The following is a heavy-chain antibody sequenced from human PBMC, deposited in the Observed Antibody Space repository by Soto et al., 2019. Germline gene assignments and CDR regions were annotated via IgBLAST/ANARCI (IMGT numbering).Heavy chain of an antibody. D-gene: IGHD3-22*01. V-gene: IGHV1-69*13. Sequence: GASVKVSCKASGGTLSSYAISWVRQAPGQGLEWMGGIIPIFGTANYAQKFQGRVTITADESTSTAYMELSSLRSEDTAVYYCARLGVVITSYYYGMDVWGQGTTVTVSS. CDR1: GGTLSSYA. CDR3: ARLGVVITSYYYGMDV. J-gene: IGHJ6*02. CDR2: IIPIFGTA.